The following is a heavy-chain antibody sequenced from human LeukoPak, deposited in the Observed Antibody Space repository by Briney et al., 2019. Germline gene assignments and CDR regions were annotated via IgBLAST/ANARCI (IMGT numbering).Heavy chain of an antibody. D-gene: IGHD3-22*01. V-gene: IGHV3-21*01. CDR2: ISSSSSYI. CDR1: GFTFSSYW. CDR3: ARATNHYYDSNDY. J-gene: IGHJ4*02. Sequence: GGTLRLSCAASGFTFSSYWMNWARQAPGPGLEWVSSISSSSSYIYYADSVKGRFTISRDNAKNSLYLQMNSLRAEDTAVYYCARATNHYYDSNDYWGQGTLVTVSS.